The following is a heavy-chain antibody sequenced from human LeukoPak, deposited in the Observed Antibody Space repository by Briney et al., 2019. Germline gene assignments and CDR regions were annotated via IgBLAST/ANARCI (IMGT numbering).Heavy chain of an antibody. CDR1: GYSFTNYW. J-gene: IGHJ6*02. CDR3: ARLESSSWYRDYYYYYGMDV. V-gene: IGHV5-10-1*01. Sequence: PGESLKISCKGSGYSFTNYWISWVRQMPGKGLEWMGRIDPRDSYTNYSPSFQGHVTISADKSISTAYLQWSSLKASDTAMYYCARLESSSWYRDYYYYYGMDVWGQGTTVTVSS. D-gene: IGHD6-13*01. CDR2: IDPRDSYT.